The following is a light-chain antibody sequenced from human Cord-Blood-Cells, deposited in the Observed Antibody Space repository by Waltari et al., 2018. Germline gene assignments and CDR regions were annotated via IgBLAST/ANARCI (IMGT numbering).Light chain of an antibody. CDR2: DGS. CDR1: SSHVGSYNL. CDR3: CSYAGSSTPVV. V-gene: IGLV2-23*01. Sequence: QSALPKPASVSGSPGQSLRISCTGTSSHVGSYNLVYWYQQHPGKAPKPMIYDGSKRPSGVSNRYSCSKSGNTASLTISGLQAEDEADYYCCSYAGSSTPVVFGGGTKLTVL. J-gene: IGLJ2*01.